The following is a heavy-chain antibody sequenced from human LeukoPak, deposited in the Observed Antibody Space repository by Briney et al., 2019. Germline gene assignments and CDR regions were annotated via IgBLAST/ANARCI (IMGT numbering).Heavy chain of an antibody. Sequence: GGSLRLSCAASGFTFSSYAMHWVRQAPGKGLEWVAVISYDGSNKYYADSVKGRFTISRDNSKNTLYLQMNSLRAEDTAVYYCARDYYDSSGYYLRLYYWGQGTLVTVSS. CDR2: ISYDGSNK. J-gene: IGHJ4*02. V-gene: IGHV3-30*04. CDR3: ARDYYDSSGYYLRLYY. CDR1: GFTFSSYA. D-gene: IGHD3-22*01.